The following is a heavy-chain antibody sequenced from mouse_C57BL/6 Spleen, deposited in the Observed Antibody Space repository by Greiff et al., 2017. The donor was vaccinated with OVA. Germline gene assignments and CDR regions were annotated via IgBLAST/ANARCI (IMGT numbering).Heavy chain of an antibody. J-gene: IGHJ4*01. CDR3: ARRTSHYDYYYYAMDY. D-gene: IGHD2-4*01. V-gene: IGHV3-6*01. Sequence: EVKLMESGPGLVKPSQSLSLTCSVTGYSITSGYYWNWIRQFPGNKLEWMGYISYDGSNNYNPSLKNRISITRDTSKNQFFLKLNSVTTEDTATYYCARRTSHYDYYYYAMDYWGQGTSVTVSS. CDR2: ISYDGSN. CDR1: GYSITSGYY.